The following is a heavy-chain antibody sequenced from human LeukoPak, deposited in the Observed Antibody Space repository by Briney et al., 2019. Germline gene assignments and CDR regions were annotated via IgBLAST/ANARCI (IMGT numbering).Heavy chain of an antibody. CDR2: VNSDGSTT. V-gene: IGHV3-74*01. D-gene: IGHD6-13*01. Sequence: PGGSLRLSCAASGFPFSNCWMHWVRQAPGKGLVWVSRVNSDGSTTNYADSVKGRFTISRDNAENTLYMRMNSLRPEDTAVYYCARGYYSSSRFDSWGQGTLVTVSS. J-gene: IGHJ4*02. CDR3: ARGYYSSSRFDS. CDR1: GFPFSNCW.